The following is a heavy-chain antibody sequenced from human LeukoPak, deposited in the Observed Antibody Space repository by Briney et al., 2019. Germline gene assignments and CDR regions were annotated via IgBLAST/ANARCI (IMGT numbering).Heavy chain of an antibody. CDR1: GFAFSTYW. D-gene: IGHD6-13*01. CDR2: MKQDGSGK. CDR3: ARSIPYGTTWYGRSDY. Sequence: GGSLRLSCAASGFAFSTYWMTWVRQAPGKGLEWVANMKQDGSGKYYVDSVKGRFSISRDNALNSLYLQMNSLRAEDTAIYYCARSIPYGTTWYGRSDYWGQGTLVTVSS. V-gene: IGHV3-7*03. J-gene: IGHJ4*02.